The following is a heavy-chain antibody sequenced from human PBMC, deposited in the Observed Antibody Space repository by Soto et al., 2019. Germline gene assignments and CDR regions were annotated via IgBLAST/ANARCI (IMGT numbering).Heavy chain of an antibody. J-gene: IGHJ4*02. CDR1: GFTFSSYA. V-gene: IGHV3-30-3*01. Sequence: QVQLVESGGGVVQPGRSLRLSCAASGFTFSSYAMHWVRQAPGKGLEWVAVISYDGSNKYYADSVKGRFTISRDNSKNSLYLQMNSLIAEYTAVYYCARVAVEMATVHVVDYWGQGTMVTVSS. D-gene: IGHD4-4*01. CDR2: ISYDGSNK. CDR3: ARVAVEMATVHVVDY.